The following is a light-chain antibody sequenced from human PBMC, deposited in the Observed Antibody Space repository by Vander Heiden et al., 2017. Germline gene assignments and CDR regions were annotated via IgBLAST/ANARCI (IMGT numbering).Light chain of an antibody. J-gene: IGKJ2*01. Sequence: DIVMTQSPDSLALSLGERATINCKSSQSVSYSSNSKNYLAWYQQKPGHPPKLLIYWASTRESGVPDRFSGSGSGTDFTLTISSLQAEDVAVYYCHQYFTTPYTFGQGTKLEIK. V-gene: IGKV4-1*01. CDR1: QSVSYSSNSKNY. CDR2: WAS. CDR3: HQYFTTPYT.